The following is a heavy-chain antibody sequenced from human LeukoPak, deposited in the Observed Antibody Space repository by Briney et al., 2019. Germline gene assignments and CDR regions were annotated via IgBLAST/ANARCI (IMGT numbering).Heavy chain of an antibody. D-gene: IGHD4-17*01. CDR1: GGTFSSYA. V-gene: IGHV1-69*05. CDR2: IIPIFGTA. J-gene: IGHJ5*02. CDR3: ARGTYYGDKRGRLNWFDP. Sequence: ASVKVSCKASGGTFSSYAISWVRQAPGQGLEWMGRIIPIFGTANYAQKFQGRVTITTDESTSTAYMELSSLRSEDTAVYYRARGTYYGDKRGRLNWFDPWGQGTLVTVSS.